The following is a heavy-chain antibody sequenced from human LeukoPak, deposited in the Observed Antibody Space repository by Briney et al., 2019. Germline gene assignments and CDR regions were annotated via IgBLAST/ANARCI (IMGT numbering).Heavy chain of an antibody. V-gene: IGHV3-7*02. CDR2: IKQEGSEK. J-gene: IGHJ4*02. CDR3: ARVSWLLPSH. Sequence: GGSLRLSCAASGFTFCSYLMSWVPQAPGEGLGWVANIKQEGSEKYYVHSVKGRFTISRDNAKNSLYLQMNSLRAEDTAVYYCARVSWLLPSHWGQGTLVTVSS. D-gene: IGHD3-22*01. CDR1: GFTFCSYL.